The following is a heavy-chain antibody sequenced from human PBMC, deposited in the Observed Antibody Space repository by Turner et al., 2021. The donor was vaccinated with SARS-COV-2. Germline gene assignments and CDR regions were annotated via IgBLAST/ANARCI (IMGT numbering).Heavy chain of an antibody. CDR2: IYYSGRS. V-gene: IGHV4-39*01. Sequence: QLLLQESGPGQVYPSETLSLTCTVSGCSISSSSYYWGWIRQPPGKGLEWIGSIYYSGRSYYNPSLKSRDTITVDTYKNQFSMKLSYVTAADTAVYYCARRRFMSGYSFDYWGQGTLVTVSS. D-gene: IGHD3-3*01. CDR1: GCSISSSSYY. J-gene: IGHJ4*02. CDR3: ARRRFMSGYSFDY.